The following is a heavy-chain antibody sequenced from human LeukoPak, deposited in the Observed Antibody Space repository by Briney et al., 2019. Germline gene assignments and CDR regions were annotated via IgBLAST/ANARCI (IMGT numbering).Heavy chain of an antibody. CDR2: IHYSGST. CDR3: ARLPTGFPNWFDT. Sequence: PSETLSLTCTVSGGSISISSYNRAWIRQPPGKGLEWIAAIHYSGSTYYNPSLMSRVAISVDTSKNQFSLKLSSLTATDTAVYYCARLPTGFPNWFDTWGQGTLVTVSS. CDR1: GGSISISSYN. V-gene: IGHV4-39*01. D-gene: IGHD3-9*01. J-gene: IGHJ5*02.